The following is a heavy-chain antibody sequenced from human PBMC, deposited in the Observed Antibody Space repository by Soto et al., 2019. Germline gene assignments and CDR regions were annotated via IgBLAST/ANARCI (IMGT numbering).Heavy chain of an antibody. D-gene: IGHD1-20*01. CDR3: ARDPRITDIYYFDY. CDR2: SYYSGST. Sequence: PSETLSLTCTVSGGSISGYYWSWIRQSPGKGLEYIGYSYYSGSTHYNPSLKSRAIMSVDTSKNQFSLKLSSVTAADTAVYYCARDPRITDIYYFDYWGQGALVTVSS. CDR1: GGSISGYY. J-gene: IGHJ4*02. V-gene: IGHV4-59*01.